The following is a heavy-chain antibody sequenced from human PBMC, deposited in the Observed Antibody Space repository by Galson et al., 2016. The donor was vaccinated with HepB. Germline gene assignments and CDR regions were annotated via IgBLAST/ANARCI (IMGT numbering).Heavy chain of an antibody. CDR1: GFTYDTYA. D-gene: IGHD3-22*01. V-gene: IGHV3-23*01. CDR2: ISRTGEYT. CDR3: AKVAPPYDKSGYYYFDH. Sequence: SLRLSCAASGFTYDTYALSWVRQAPGKGLEWVSSISRTGEYTYYADSVRGRFVISRDNSKNTLYLEVDSLRAEDAALYYCAKVAPPYDKSGYYYFDHWGQGTLLTVSS. J-gene: IGHJ4*02.